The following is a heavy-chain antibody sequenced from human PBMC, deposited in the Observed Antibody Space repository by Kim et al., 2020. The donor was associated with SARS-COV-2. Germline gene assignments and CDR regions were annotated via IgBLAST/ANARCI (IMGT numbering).Heavy chain of an antibody. CDR3: GGVVRGLGTFAAVPI. D-gene: IGHD2-21*02. V-gene: IGHV4-34*01. J-gene: IGHJ3*01. CDR2: TDPGGDT. CDR1: VGSFSGYF. Sequence: SETLSLTCAVYVGSFSGYFWTWIRPVPGKGLEWIGETDPGGDTTYNPTLQSRVTILGAQSKNQSPLKLIAVISADPAVIYCGGVVRGLGTFAAVPIWGRG.